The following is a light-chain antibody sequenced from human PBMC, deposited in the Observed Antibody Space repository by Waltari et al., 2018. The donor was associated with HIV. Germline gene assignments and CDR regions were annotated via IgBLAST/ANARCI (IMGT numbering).Light chain of an antibody. CDR2: AAS. V-gene: IGKV1-17*01. J-gene: IGKJ1*01. Sequence: DIQMTQSPSSLSASVGDRVNITCRASQPIGNDLGWYQQKPGKAPKRLIYAASSLQSGVPSRFSGSGSGTDFTLTISSLEPDDYATYYCQQHNSYPRTFGQGTKVEV. CDR3: QQHNSYPRT. CDR1: QPIGND.